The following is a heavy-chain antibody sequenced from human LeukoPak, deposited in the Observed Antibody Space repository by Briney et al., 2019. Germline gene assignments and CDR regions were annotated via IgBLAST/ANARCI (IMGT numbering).Heavy chain of an antibody. CDR1: GFTFISYE. J-gene: IGHJ4*02. CDR3: ARDRYYGSGEFDY. CDR2: ISSSGSTI. Sequence: GGSLRLSCAASGFTFISYEVNWVRQAPGRGLEWVSYISSSGSTIHYADSVKGRFTISRDNAKNSLHLQMNSLRAEDTAVYYCARDRYYGSGEFDYWGQGTLVTVSS. V-gene: IGHV3-48*03. D-gene: IGHD3-10*01.